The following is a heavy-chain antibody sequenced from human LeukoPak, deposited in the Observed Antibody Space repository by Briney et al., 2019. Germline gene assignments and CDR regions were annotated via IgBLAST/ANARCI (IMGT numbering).Heavy chain of an antibody. CDR2: IYYSGST. J-gene: IGHJ4*02. Sequence: PSETLSLTCTVSGGSISSSSYYWGWIRQPPGKGLEWIGSIYYSGSTYYNPSLKSRVTISVDTSKNQFSLKLSSVTAADTAVYYCARDLDHYYYDSSGYNIPRAPRNVWGQGTLVTVSS. CDR1: GGSISSSSYY. D-gene: IGHD3-22*01. V-gene: IGHV4-39*07. CDR3: ARDLDHYYYDSSGYNIPRAPRNV.